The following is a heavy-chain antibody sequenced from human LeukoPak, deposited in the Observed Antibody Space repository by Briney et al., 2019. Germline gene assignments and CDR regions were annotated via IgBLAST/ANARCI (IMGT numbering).Heavy chain of an antibody. D-gene: IGHD3-10*01. J-gene: IGHJ5*02. CDR2: ISSSGSTI. CDR1: GFTFSDYY. V-gene: IGHV3-11*04. CDR3: AKDGGSLWFGESRAWFDP. Sequence: GGSLRLSCAASGFTFSDYYMSWIRQAPGKGLEWVSYISSSGSTIYYADSVKGRFTISRDNAKNSLYLQMNSLRAEDTAVYYCAKDGGSLWFGESRAWFDPWGQGTLVTVSS.